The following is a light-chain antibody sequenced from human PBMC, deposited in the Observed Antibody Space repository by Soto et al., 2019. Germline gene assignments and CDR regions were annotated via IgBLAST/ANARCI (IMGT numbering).Light chain of an antibody. CDR1: QGISNY. J-gene: IGKJ5*01. CDR2: AAS. CDR3: QQVYGHTPA. Sequence: IQMTQSPSSRSASVGDRVTITYRASQGISNYLAWYQQKPGTVPKLLISAASTLQTGVPSRFSGGGSGTDGTLTISSLKHEDGATYFCQQVYGHTPAFGPGTRLEIK. V-gene: IGKV1-27*01.